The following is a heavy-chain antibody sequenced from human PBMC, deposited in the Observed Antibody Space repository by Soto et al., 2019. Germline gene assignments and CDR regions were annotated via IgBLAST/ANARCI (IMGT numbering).Heavy chain of an antibody. CDR3: AREGYCSSTSCYSFDY. CDR2: ISSNGGST. D-gene: IGHD2-2*01. CDR1: GFTFSSYA. Sequence: EVQLVESGGGLVQPGGSLRLSCAASGFTFSSYAMHWVRQAPGKGLEYVSAISSNGGSTYYANSVKGRFTISRDNSKYTLYLQMGSLRAEDMAVYYCAREGYCSSTSCYSFDYWGQGTLVTVSS. J-gene: IGHJ4*02. V-gene: IGHV3-64*01.